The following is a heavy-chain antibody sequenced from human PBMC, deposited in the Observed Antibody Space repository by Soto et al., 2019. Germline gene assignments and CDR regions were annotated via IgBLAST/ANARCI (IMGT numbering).Heavy chain of an antibody. Sequence: QVQLVESGGGVVQPGRSLRLSCAASGFTFSSYGMHWVRQAPGKGLEWVAVIWYDGSNKYYADSVKGRFTISRDNSQNQLYLQMNSLRAEDTAVYYCARDRLAYGGGDCYPLDYWGQGTLVTVSS. D-gene: IGHD2-21*02. V-gene: IGHV3-33*01. CDR2: IWYDGSNK. CDR1: GFTFSSYG. CDR3: ARDRLAYGGGDCYPLDY. J-gene: IGHJ4*02.